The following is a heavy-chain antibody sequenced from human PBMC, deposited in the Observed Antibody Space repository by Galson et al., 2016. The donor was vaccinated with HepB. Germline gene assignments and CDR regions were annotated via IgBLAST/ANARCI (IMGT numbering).Heavy chain of an antibody. CDR2: ISSSSSYI. V-gene: IGHV3-11*06. D-gene: IGHD3-10*01. J-gene: IGHJ4*02. Sequence: SLRLSCAASGFTFIDYYMTWIRQAPGKGLEWISYISSSSSYINYADSVKGRFTISRDSAKKSLHLQMNSLRADDTAVYYCARMFYYGSGNYYNRNLFDSWGQGTLVTVSS. CDR1: GFTFIDYY. CDR3: ARMFYYGSGNYYNRNLFDS.